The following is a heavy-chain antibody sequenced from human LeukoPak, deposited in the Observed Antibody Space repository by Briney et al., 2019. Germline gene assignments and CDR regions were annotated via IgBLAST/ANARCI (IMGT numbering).Heavy chain of an antibody. CDR2: IYTSGST. CDR1: GGSISSYY. D-gene: IGHD2-15*01. CDR3: ARTQVGCSGGSCYSGWFDP. Sequence: SETLSLTCTVSGGSISSYYWSWIRQPAGKGLEWIGRIYTSGSTNYNPSLKSRVTISVDTSKNQFSLKLSSVTAADTAVYYCARTQVGCSGGSCYSGWFDPWGQGTLVTVSS. J-gene: IGHJ5*02. V-gene: IGHV4-4*07.